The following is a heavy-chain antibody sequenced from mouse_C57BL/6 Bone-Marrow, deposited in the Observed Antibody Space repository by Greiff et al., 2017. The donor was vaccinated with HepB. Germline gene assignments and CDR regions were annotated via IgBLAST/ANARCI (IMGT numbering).Heavy chain of an antibody. CDR1: GFTFSSYG. CDR3: ARHGGLRRPFAY. J-gene: IGHJ3*01. V-gene: IGHV5-6*01. Sequence: EVMLVESGGDLVKPGGSLKLSCAASGFTFSSYGMSWVRQTPDKRLEWVATISSGGSYTYYPDSVKGRFTISRDNAKNTLDLQMSSLKSEDTTMYYCARHGGLRRPFAYWGQGTLVTVSA. D-gene: IGHD2-4*01. CDR2: ISSGGSYT.